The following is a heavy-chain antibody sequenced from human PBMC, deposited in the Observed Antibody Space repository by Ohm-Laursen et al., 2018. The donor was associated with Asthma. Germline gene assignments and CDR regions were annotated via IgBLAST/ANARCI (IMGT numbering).Heavy chain of an antibody. V-gene: IGHV3-48*01. Sequence: GSLRLSCAASGFTFSSYSMNWVRQAPGKGLEWVSYISSSSSTIYYADSVKGRFTISRDNAKNSLYLQMNSLRAEDTALYYCARIGPEWELPGREYSLIHWGQGTLVTVSS. D-gene: IGHD1-26*01. CDR2: ISSSSSTI. CDR3: ARIGPEWELPGREYSLIH. CDR1: GFTFSSYS. J-gene: IGHJ1*01.